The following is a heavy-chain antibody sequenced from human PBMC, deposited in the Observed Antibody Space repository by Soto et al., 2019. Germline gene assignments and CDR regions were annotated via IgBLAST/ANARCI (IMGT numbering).Heavy chain of an antibody. CDR2: INHSGST. CDR3: AGGYYGMDV. J-gene: IGHJ6*02. CDR1: GGSFSGYY. V-gene: IGHV4-34*01. Sequence: SETLSLTWAVYGGSFSGYYWSWIRQPPGKGLEWIGEINHSGSTNYNSSLKSRVTISVDTSKNQFSLKLSSVTAADTAVYYCAGGYYGMDVWGQGTTVTVSS.